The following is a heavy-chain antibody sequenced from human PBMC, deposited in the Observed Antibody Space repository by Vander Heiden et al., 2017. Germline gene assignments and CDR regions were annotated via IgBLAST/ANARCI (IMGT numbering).Heavy chain of an antibody. CDR1: GFTFPDYS. CDR3: IKETSAGGADV. J-gene: IGHJ6*02. Sequence: ELKLVESGGDLVQPGGCLRLSCAASGFTFPDYSMHWVRQVPGKGLQWVSGINWNSGRIGYADSVKGRFTISRDNAKNSLYLQMNSLRGEDTALYYCIKETSAGGADVWGQGTTVTVSS. CDR2: INWNSGRI. V-gene: IGHV3-9*01. D-gene: IGHD1-26*01.